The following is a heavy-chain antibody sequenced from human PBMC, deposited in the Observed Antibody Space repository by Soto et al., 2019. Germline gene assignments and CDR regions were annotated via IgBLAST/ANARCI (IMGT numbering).Heavy chain of an antibody. J-gene: IGHJ6*02. CDR2: ISSSGSTI. CDR1: GFTFSSYE. V-gene: IGHV3-48*03. CDR3: ARDRXTYYYDSSALRGYGMDV. D-gene: IGHD3-22*01. Sequence: GGSLRLSCAASGFTFSSYEMNWVRQAPGKGLEWVSYISSSGSTIYYADSVKGRFTISRDNAKNSLYLQMNSLRAEDTAVYYCARDRXTYYYDSSALRGYGMDVWGQGTTVTVSS.